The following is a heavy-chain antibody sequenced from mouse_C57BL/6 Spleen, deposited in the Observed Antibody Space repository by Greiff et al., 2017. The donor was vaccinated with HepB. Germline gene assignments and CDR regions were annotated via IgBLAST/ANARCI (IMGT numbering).Heavy chain of an antibody. V-gene: IGHV1-76*01. Sequence: VQLQESGAELVRPGASVKLSCKASGYTFTDYYINWVKQRPGQGLEWIARIYPGSGNTYYNEKFKGKATLTAEKSSSTAYMQLSSLTSEDSAVYFCARVGGYYGDYWGQGTTLTVSS. CDR3: ARVGGYYGDY. CDR2: IYPGSGNT. CDR1: GYTFTDYY. J-gene: IGHJ2*01. D-gene: IGHD1-1*02.